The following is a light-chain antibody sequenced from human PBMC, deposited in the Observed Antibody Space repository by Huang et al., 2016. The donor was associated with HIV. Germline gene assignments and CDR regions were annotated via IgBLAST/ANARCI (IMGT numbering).Light chain of an antibody. Sequence: EIVLTQSPATLSLSPGERAPLSCRASQSVSSYLAWYQQKPGQAPRLPIYDASNRATGIPARFSGSGSGTDFTLTISSLEPEDFAVYYCQQRRNWPPVVTFGGGTKVEIK. V-gene: IGKV3-11*01. J-gene: IGKJ4*01. CDR3: QQRRNWPPVVT. CDR2: DAS. CDR1: QSVSSY.